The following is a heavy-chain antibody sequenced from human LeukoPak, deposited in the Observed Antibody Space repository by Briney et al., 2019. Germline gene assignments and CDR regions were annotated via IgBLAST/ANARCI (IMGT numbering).Heavy chain of an antibody. D-gene: IGHD6-13*01. CDR3: ARGRYLTTLGGAAAGFLDN. J-gene: IGHJ4*02. CDR1: GGSISSYY. Sequence: SETLSLTCTVSGGSISSYYWNWIRQPPGKRLKWIGEINHTGNTNYNPSLKRRVTISVDTSQKQFSLRLNSLTAADTAVYYGARGRYLTTLGGAAAGFLDNWGQGTLVTVSS. V-gene: IGHV4-34*01. CDR2: INHTGNT.